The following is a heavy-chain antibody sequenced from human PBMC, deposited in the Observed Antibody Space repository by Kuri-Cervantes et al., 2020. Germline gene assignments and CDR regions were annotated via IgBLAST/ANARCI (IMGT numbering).Heavy chain of an antibody. CDR1: GFTFSSYG. J-gene: IGHJ4*02. V-gene: IGHV3-30*18. Sequence: GGSLRLSCAASGFTFSSYGMHWVRQAPGKGLEWVAVISYDGSNKYYADSVKGRFTISRDNSKNTLYLRMNSLRAEDTAVYYCAKDSSGWYSYYFDYWGQGTLVTVSS. CDR3: AKDSSGWYSYYFDY. D-gene: IGHD6-19*01. CDR2: ISYDGSNK.